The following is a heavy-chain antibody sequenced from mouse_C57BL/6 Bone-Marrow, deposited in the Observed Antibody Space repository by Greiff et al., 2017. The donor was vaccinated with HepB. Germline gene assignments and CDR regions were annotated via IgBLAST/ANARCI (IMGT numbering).Heavy chain of an antibody. CDR3: ARTSATWFAY. D-gene: IGHD3-3*01. J-gene: IGHJ3*01. V-gene: IGHV5-17*01. CDR2: ISSGRSTI. Sequence: EVQRVESGGGLVKPGGSLKLSCAASGFTFSDYGMHWVRQPPEKGLEWVAYISSGRSTIYYADTVKGRVTISRDNAKNTLFLHMTSLRSEDTAMYYCARTSATWFAYWGQGTLVAVSA. CDR1: GFTFSDYG.